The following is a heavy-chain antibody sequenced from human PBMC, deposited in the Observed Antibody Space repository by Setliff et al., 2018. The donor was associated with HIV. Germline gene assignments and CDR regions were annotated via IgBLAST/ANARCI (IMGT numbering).Heavy chain of an antibody. Sequence: PSETLSLTCSISGGSSSVYYWKGVRQPPGKGLEWIAYTFDNGNTHYNPSLESRVTLSLDTSRNLFSLRLASVTAAATAVYYCARDPGXXDRKFDHWGQGAMGTVGS. V-gene: IGHV4-59*01. D-gene: IGHD3-22*01. J-gene: IGHJ4*02. CDR3: ARDPGXXDRKFDH. CDR1: GGSSSVYY. CDR2: TFDNGNT.